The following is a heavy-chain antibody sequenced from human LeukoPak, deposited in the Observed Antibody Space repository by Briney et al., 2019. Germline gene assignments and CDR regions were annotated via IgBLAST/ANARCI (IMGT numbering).Heavy chain of an antibody. Sequence: SETLSLTCTVSGGSISNYYWSWIRQPPGKGLEWIGYIYDSGSTNYNPSLKSRVTISVDTSKNQFSLKLTSVTAADTAVYFCARDSGLRRWELSTIYNYGMDVWGQGTTVTVSS. V-gene: IGHV4-59*01. CDR3: ARDSGLRRWELSTIYNYGMDV. D-gene: IGHD1-26*01. CDR2: IYDSGST. CDR1: GGSISNYY. J-gene: IGHJ6*02.